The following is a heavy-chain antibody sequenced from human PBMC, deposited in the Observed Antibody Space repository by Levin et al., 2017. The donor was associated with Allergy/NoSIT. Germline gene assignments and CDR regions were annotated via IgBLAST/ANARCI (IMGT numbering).Heavy chain of an antibody. CDR1: GGTFSSYT. CDR3: ARDLVVRGVNDY. Sequence: KISCKASGGTFSSYTISWVRQAPGQGLEWMGRIIPILGIANYAQKFQGRVTITADKSTSTAYMELSSLRSEDTAVYYCARDLVVRGVNDYWGQGTLVTVSS. D-gene: IGHD3-10*01. J-gene: IGHJ4*02. V-gene: IGHV1-69*04. CDR2: IIPILGIA.